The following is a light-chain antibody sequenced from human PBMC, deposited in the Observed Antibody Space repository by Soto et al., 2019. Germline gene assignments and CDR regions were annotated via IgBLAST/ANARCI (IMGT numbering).Light chain of an antibody. CDR3: QQRSNWPIT. V-gene: IGKV3-11*01. Sequence: EILLTQSPSTLALSPGERATLPCRASQSVSSYLAWYQQTPGKAPRLLIYDASNRTTGIPARFSGSGSGTDFTLTISSLEPEDFEVYYCQQRSNWPITFGQGTRLENK. J-gene: IGKJ5*01. CDR1: QSVSSY. CDR2: DAS.